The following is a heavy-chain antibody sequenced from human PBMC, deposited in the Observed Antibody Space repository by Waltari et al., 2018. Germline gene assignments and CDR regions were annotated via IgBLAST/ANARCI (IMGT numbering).Heavy chain of an antibody. CDR1: GGSISSGSYY. CDR3: ARVPYSSSSWYSSSWYYFDY. Sequence: QVQLQESGPGLVKPSQTLSLTCTVSGGSISSGSYYWSWIRQPAGKGLEWIGRIYTSGSTNYNPSRKSRVTISVDTSKNQFSLKLSSVTAADTAVYYCARVPYSSSSWYSSSWYYFDYWGQGTLVTVSS. D-gene: IGHD6-13*01. V-gene: IGHV4-61*02. CDR2: IYTSGST. J-gene: IGHJ4*02.